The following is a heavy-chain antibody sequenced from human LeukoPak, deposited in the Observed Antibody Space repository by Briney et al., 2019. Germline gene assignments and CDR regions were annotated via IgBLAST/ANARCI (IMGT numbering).Heavy chain of an antibody. V-gene: IGHV3-15*01. Sequence: GGSLGLYCAASGLTFNNAWMSWVRQAPGKGLEWVGRIRSRSAGGTTDYGAPVKGRFTISRDDSKNTLYLQMNSLKTEDTAVYYCSTGGGTHDYWGQGTLVTVSS. CDR3: STGGGTHDY. D-gene: IGHD2-15*01. CDR1: GLTFNNAW. J-gene: IGHJ4*02. CDR2: IRSRSAGGTT.